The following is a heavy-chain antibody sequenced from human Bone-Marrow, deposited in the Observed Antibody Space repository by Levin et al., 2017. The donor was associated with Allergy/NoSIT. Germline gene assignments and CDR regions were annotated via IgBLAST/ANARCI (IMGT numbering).Heavy chain of an antibody. V-gene: IGHV4-61*02. CDR1: GGSISSGSYY. J-gene: IGHJ4*02. CDR2: IYTSGST. CDR3: AGTYYYGSGSYYNLRSGDYFDY. D-gene: IGHD3-10*01. Sequence: SETLSLTCTVSGGSISSGSYYWSWIRQPAGKGLEWIGRIYTSGSTNYNPSLKSRVTISVDTSKNQFSLKLSSVTAADTAVYYCAGTYYYGSGSYYNLRSGDYFDYWGQGTLVTVSS.